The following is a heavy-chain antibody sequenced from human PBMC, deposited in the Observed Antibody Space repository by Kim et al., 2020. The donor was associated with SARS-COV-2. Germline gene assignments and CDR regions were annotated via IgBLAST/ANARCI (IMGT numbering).Heavy chain of an antibody. D-gene: IGHD3-22*01. J-gene: IGHJ4*02. CDR3: AKDISDSSGYYYFDY. V-gene: IGHV3-9*01. Sequence: DSVKGRFTSSRDNAKTSLYLQMNSLRAEDTALYYCAKDISDSSGYYYFDYWGQGTLVTVSS.